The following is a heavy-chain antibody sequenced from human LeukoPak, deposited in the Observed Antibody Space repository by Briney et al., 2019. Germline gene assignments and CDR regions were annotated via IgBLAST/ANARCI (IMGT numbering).Heavy chain of an antibody. CDR3: ARATYYYDSSGHYGMDV. J-gene: IGHJ6*02. CDR2: IIPILGIA. CDR1: GGTFSSYA. D-gene: IGHD3-22*01. Sequence: SVKVSCKASGGTFSSYAISWVRQAPGQGLEWMGRIIPILGIANYTQKFQGRVTITADKSTSTAYMELSSLRSEDTAVYYCARATYYYDSSGHYGMDVWGQGTTVTVSS. V-gene: IGHV1-69*04.